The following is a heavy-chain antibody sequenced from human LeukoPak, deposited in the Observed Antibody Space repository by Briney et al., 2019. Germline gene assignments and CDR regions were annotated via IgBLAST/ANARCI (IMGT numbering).Heavy chain of an antibody. V-gene: IGHV3-21*01. CDR3: ARVAIFGVVIPFDY. D-gene: IGHD3-3*01. CDR2: VSSSSSYI. CDR1: GFSFSSHS. Sequence: PGGSLRLSCAASGFSFSSHSMNWVRQAPGKGLEWASSVSSSSSYIYYADSVKGRFTISRDNAKNSLYLQMNSLRAEDTAVYYCARVAIFGVVIPFDYWGQGTLVTVSS. J-gene: IGHJ4*02.